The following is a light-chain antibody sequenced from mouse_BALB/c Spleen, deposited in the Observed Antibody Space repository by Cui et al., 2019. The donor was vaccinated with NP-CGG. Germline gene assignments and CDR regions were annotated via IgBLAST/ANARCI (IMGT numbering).Light chain of an antibody. CDR2: STN. Sequence: QAVVTQESALTTSPGETVTLTCRSSTGAVTTNNYANWVQEKPDHLFTGLIGSTNNRPPGVPARFSGSLIGDKAALTITGAQTEDEAIYFCALWYSNHWVFGGGTKLTVL. V-gene: IGLV1*01. J-gene: IGLJ1*01. CDR1: TGAVTTNNY. CDR3: ALWYSNHWV.